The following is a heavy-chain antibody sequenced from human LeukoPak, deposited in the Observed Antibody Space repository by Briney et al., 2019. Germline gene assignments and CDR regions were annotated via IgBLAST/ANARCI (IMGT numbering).Heavy chain of an antibody. J-gene: IGHJ4*02. V-gene: IGHV4-39*01. CDR3: ARQTSGSGWYYFDY. CDR2: IYYSGST. Sequence: SETLSLTCTVSGGSISSSSYYWGCIRQPPGKGLEWIGSIYYSGSTYYNPSLKSRVTISVDTSKNQFSLKLSSVTAADTAVYYCARQTSGSGWYYFDYWGQGTLVTVSS. CDR1: GGSISSSSYY. D-gene: IGHD6-19*01.